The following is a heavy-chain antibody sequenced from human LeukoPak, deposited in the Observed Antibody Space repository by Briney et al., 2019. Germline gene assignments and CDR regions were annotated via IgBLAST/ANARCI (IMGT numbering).Heavy chain of an antibody. J-gene: IGHJ4*02. CDR3: AKPETLYCSGGSCYDLDY. V-gene: IGHV3-23*01. CDR1: GFTFSSYA. CDR2: ISGSGGST. Sequence: GGSLRLSCAASGFTFSSYAMSWVRQAPGKGLEWVSAISGSGGSTYYADSVKGRFTISRDNSKNTLYLQMNSLRAEDTAVYYCAKPETLYCSGGSCYDLDYWGQGTLVTVSS. D-gene: IGHD2-15*01.